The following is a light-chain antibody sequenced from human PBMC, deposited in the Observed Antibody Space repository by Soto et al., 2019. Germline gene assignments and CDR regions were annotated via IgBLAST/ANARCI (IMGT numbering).Light chain of an antibody. V-gene: IGKV3-11*01. CDR3: QQRNYWQVT. Sequence: EIVLTQSPATLSLSPGEGATLSCRASQSISGYLAWYQQKPGQAPRLLIYDVSNRATGIPARFSGSGSGTDFTLTISSLEPEDFAIYYCQQRNYWQVTFGQGTRLEIK. CDR1: QSISGY. CDR2: DVS. J-gene: IGKJ5*01.